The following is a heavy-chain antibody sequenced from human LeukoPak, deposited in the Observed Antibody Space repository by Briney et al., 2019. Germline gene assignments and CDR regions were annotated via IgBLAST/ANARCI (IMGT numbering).Heavy chain of an antibody. V-gene: IGHV3-23*01. D-gene: IGHD6-19*01. CDR3: PRQSYASGWNPFDY. J-gene: IGHJ4*02. CDR2: ISGGGITT. Sequence: GGSLRLSCAASGFTFSNYAMSSVRQAPGKGLEWVSTISGGGITTYYADSAKGRFTISRDNSKNTMFLQMNSLRADDTAVYYCPRQSYASGWNPFDYWGQGILVIVSS. CDR1: GFTFSNYA.